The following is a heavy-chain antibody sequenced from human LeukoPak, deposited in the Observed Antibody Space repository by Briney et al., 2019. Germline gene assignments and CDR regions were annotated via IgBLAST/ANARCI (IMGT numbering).Heavy chain of an antibody. J-gene: IGHJ6*02. CDR2: IYYSGST. V-gene: IGHV4-59*08. D-gene: IGHD3-10*02. Sequence: KPSETLSLTCTVSGYSISSGYDWGWIRQPPGKGLEWIGYIYYSGSTNYNPSLKSRVTISVDTSKNQFSLKLSSVTAADTAVYYCARHNDYYVVGGMDVWGQGTTVTVSS. CDR3: ARHNDYYVVGGMDV. CDR1: GYSISSGYD.